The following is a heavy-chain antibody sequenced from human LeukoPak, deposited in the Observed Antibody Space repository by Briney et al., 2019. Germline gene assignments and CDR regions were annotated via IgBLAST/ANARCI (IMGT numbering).Heavy chain of an antibody. CDR1: GFTFSSYW. Sequence: GGSLRLSCAASGFTFSSYWMSWVRQAPGKGLEWVANIKQEGSEKYYVDSVKGRFTISRDNAKNSLYLQMNSLRAEDTAVYYCARSPNLLYDYVWGSYRYRAGALDYWGQGTLVTVSS. CDR3: ARSPNLLYDYVWGSYRYRAGALDY. J-gene: IGHJ4*02. V-gene: IGHV3-7*01. D-gene: IGHD3-16*02. CDR2: IKQEGSEK.